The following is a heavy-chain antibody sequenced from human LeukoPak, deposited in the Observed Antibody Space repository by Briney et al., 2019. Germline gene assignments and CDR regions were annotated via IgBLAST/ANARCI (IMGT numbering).Heavy chain of an antibody. J-gene: IGHJ2*01. D-gene: IGHD1-1*01. CDR1: GFTFTSYA. V-gene: IGHV3-23*01. Sequence: PGGSLRLSCAASGFTFTSYAMSWIRQAPGKGLEWVSAISGSAEDTYYPDSVKGRFTVSRDNSRNTLFLQMNSLRAEDTATYYCAKPRAMTTGVGRYFDLWGRGTLVTVSS. CDR3: AKPRAMTTGVGRYFDL. CDR2: ISGSAEDT.